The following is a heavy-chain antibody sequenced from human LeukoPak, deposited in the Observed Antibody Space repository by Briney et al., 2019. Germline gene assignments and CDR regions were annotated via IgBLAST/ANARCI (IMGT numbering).Heavy chain of an antibody. Sequence: SETLSLTCTVSGGSISSYYWSWIRQPAGKGLEWIGRIYTSGSTNYNPSLKSRVTMSVDTSRNQFSLKLSSVTAADTAVYYCAGGDSAAGTDYWGQGTLVTVSS. CDR3: AGGDSAAGTDY. CDR1: GGSISSYY. J-gene: IGHJ4*02. CDR2: IYTSGST. V-gene: IGHV4-4*07. D-gene: IGHD6-13*01.